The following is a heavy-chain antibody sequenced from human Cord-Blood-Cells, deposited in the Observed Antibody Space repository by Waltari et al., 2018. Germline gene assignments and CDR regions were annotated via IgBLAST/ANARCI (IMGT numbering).Heavy chain of an antibody. Sequence: QVQLQQWGAGLLKPSETLSLTCASYGGSFSGSYCSWTRQPPGKGLEWIGEINHSGSTNYNPSLKSRVTISVDTSKNQFSLKLSSVTAADTAVYYCARGEGYCSSTSCYYFDYWGQGTLVTVSS. J-gene: IGHJ4*02. D-gene: IGHD2-2*01. CDR1: GGSFSGSY. CDR3: ARGEGYCSSTSCYYFDY. V-gene: IGHV4-34*01. CDR2: INHSGST.